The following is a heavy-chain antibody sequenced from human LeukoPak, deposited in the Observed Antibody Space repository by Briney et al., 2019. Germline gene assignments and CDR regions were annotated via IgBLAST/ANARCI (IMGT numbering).Heavy chain of an antibody. Sequence: GGSLRLSCAASGFTFSGSAMHWVRQASGKGLEWVGRIRSKANSYATAYAPSVKGRFTISRDDSKNTAYLQMNSLKTEDTAVYYCTRREEMATIYYYYYYMDVWGKGTTVTVSS. D-gene: IGHD5-24*01. CDR3: TRREEMATIYYYYYYMDV. V-gene: IGHV3-73*01. CDR2: IRSKANSYAT. CDR1: GFTFSGSA. J-gene: IGHJ6*03.